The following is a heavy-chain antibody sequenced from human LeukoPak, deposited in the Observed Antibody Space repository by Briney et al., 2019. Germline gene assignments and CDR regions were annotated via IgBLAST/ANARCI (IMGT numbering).Heavy chain of an antibody. Sequence: GGSLRLSCAASGFTFSSYGMSWVRQAPGKGLEWVSAFSGSGGSTYYADSVKGRFTISRDNSKNTLYLQMNSLRAEDTAVYYCAKDVYYDSSGYYPFDYWGQGTLVTVSS. CDR2: FSGSGGST. V-gene: IGHV3-23*01. CDR3: AKDVYYDSSGYYPFDY. CDR1: GFTFSSYG. D-gene: IGHD3-22*01. J-gene: IGHJ4*02.